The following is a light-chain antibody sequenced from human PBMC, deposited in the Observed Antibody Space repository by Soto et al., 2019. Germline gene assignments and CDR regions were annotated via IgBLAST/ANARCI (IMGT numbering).Light chain of an antibody. J-gene: IGKJ1*01. CDR3: QQYNSYPGT. V-gene: IGKV1-5*01. CDR2: DVS. Sequence: DIQITHSPSTLSASVGDRVTIACRASQSISSWLAWYKQKPGKAPNLLIYDVSSLESGVPARFSGSGSGTEFTRTISSLPPDDFATYYCQQYNSYPGTFGQGTKVDIK. CDR1: QSISSW.